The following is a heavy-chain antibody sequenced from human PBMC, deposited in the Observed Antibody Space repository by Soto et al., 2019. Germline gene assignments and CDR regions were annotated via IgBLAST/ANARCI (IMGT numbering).Heavy chain of an antibody. CDR3: ARDACSGGSCYFDY. V-gene: IGHV3-30-3*01. CDR2: ISYDGSNK. D-gene: IGHD2-15*01. CDR1: GFTFSSYA. J-gene: IGHJ4*02. Sequence: QVQLVESGGGVVQPGRSLRLSCAASGFTFSSYAMHWVRQAPGKGLEWMAVISYDGSNKYHADSVKGPFTISKDNSKNTLYLQINSLRAEDTAVYYCARDACSGGSCYFDYWGQGTLVTVSS.